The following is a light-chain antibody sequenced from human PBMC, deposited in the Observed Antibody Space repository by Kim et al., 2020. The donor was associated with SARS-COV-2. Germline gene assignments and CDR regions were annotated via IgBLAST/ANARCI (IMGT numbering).Light chain of an antibody. J-gene: IGKJ1*01. Sequence: EIVMTQSPATLSVSPGERATLSCRASQNINSNLAWYQQKRGQAPRLLIYGASTRATGIPARFSGSGSGTEFTLTISSLQSEDFAVYYCQQYNDWPRTFGQGTKLEI. CDR2: GAS. V-gene: IGKV3-15*01. CDR3: QQYNDWPRT. CDR1: QNINSN.